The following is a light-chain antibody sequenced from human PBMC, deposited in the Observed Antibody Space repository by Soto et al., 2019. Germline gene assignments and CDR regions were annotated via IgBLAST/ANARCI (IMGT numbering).Light chain of an antibody. CDR2: DAS. CDR1: QGITNY. Sequence: DIQMTQSPSSLSASVGDRVTITCQASQGITNYLNWYQQQPGKAPKLLIYDASNLETGVPSRFSGSGSGTYFTFTISSLQPEDIATYYCQQYDELPYTFGQGTKLEIK. V-gene: IGKV1-33*01. CDR3: QQYDELPYT. J-gene: IGKJ2*01.